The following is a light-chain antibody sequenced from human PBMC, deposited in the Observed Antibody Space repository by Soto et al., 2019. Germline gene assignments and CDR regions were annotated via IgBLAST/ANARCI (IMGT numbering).Light chain of an antibody. Sequence: EIVLTQSPGTLSLSPGERATLSCRASQSVYSSYLAWYQQQPGQAPRLLIYGASSMATGIPDRFSGSGSGTDFTLTISRLEPEDFAVYFCQQYGSSPLTFGGGTKVEIK. CDR3: QQYGSSPLT. CDR1: QSVYSSY. V-gene: IGKV3-20*01. CDR2: GAS. J-gene: IGKJ4*01.